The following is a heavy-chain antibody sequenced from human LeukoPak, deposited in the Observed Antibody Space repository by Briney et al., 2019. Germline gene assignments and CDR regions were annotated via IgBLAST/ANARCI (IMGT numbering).Heavy chain of an antibody. CDR3: ARAAGLWSIYDAFDI. V-gene: IGHV1-8*01. CDR1: GYTFTSYD. D-gene: IGHD5-18*01. Sequence: ASVKVPCKASGYTFTSYDINWVRQATGQGLEWMGWMNPNSGNTGYAQKFQGRVTMTRNTSISTAHMELSSLRSEDTAVYYCARAAGLWSIYDAFDIWGQGTMVTVSS. CDR2: MNPNSGNT. J-gene: IGHJ3*02.